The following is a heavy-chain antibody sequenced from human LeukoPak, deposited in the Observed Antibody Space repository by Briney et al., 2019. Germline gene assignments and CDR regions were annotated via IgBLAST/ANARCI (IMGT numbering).Heavy chain of an antibody. D-gene: IGHD3-22*01. CDR3: ARLYDSSGYYYSYYFDY. CDR1: GDSISSSSYY. J-gene: IGHJ4*02. V-gene: IGHV4-39*01. CDR2: IYCSGST. Sequence: SETLPLTCTVSGDSISSSSYYWGWIRQPPGKGLEWIGSIYCSGSTYYNPSLKSRVTISVDTSKNQFSLKLSSVTAADTTVYYCARLYDSSGYYYSYYFDYWGQGTLVTVSS.